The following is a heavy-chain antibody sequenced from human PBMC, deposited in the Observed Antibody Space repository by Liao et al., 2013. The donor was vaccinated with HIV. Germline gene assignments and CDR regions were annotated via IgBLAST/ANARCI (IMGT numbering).Heavy chain of an antibody. J-gene: IGHJ5*02. D-gene: IGHD3-9*01. CDR2: INHSGST. Sequence: QVQLQQWGAGLLKPSETLSLTCAVYGGSFTGYYWSWIRQPPGKGLEWIGEINHSGSTNYNPSLKSRVTISLDTSKNHFSLKLSSVTAADTAVYYCARDAYFDWDNWFDPWGQGTLVTVSS. V-gene: IGHV4-34*01. CDR1: GGSFTGYY. CDR3: ARDAYFDWDNWFDP.